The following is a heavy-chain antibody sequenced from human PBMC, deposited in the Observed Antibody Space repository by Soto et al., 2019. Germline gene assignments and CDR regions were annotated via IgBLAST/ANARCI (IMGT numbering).Heavy chain of an antibody. D-gene: IGHD3-16*02. J-gene: IGHJ6*03. V-gene: IGHV3-74*01. CDR1: GFTFSSYW. CDR3: ARDLCYDYTWGSHPQDGCYYYYMDV. CDR2: INSDGSST. Sequence: VQLVESGGGLVQPGGSLRLSCAASGFTFSSYWMHWVRQAPGKGLVWVSRINSDGSSTSYADSVKGRFTISRDNANNTLYLQMNSLRAEDTAVYYCARDLCYDYTWGSHPQDGCYYYYMDVWGKGTTVTVSS.